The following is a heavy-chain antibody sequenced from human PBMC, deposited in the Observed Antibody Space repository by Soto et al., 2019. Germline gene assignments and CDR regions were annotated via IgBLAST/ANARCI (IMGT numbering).Heavy chain of an antibody. CDR1: GGSINNHY. CDR2: IYYTGST. CDR3: ARANWYSEY. J-gene: IGHJ4*02. D-gene: IGHD7-27*01. Sequence: QVHLQESGPGLVKPSETLSLTCTVSGGSINNHYWSWIRQPPGKGLEWIGYIYYTGSTNYNPSLKTRVTMSIDTSKNHFSLNLSSPTAADTARYYCARANWYSEYWGQGPLVTVSS. V-gene: IGHV4-59*11.